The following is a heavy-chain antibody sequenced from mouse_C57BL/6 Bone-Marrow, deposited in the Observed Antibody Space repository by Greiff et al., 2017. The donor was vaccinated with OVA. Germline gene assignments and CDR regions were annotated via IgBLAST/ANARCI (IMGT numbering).Heavy chain of an antibody. D-gene: IGHD2-4*01. J-gene: IGHJ3*01. CDR3: ATMITAWFAY. Sequence: EVMLVESGGDLVKPGGSLKLSCEASGFTFSNYGMYWVRQTPDKRLEWVATISSGGSYTYYTDSVKGRITISRDNAKNTLYLQMSSLKAEDTAMDYCATMITAWFAYWYQGTRVTVSA. CDR2: ISSGGSYT. V-gene: IGHV5-6*02. CDR1: GFTFSNYG.